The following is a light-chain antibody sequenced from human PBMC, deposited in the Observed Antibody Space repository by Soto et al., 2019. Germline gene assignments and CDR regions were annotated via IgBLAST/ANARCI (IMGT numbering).Light chain of an antibody. V-gene: IGKV3-20*01. CDR1: QSVNSSY. CDR3: QQYGNSPQT. Sequence: EIVLTQSPGTLSLSPGERVTLSCRASQSVNSSYLAWYQHKPGQAPRLLIYCASTRATGIPDRFSGSGSGTDFTLTIARLEPGDFAVYYCQQYGNSPQTFGQGTKVDIK. CDR2: CAS. J-gene: IGKJ1*01.